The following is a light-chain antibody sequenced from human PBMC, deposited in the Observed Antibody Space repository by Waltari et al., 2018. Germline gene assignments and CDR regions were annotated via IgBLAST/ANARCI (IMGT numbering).Light chain of an antibody. V-gene: IGLV5-45*01. Sequence: QPVLTQPTSLSASPGASARLTCTLRSGISVGGYRIFWYQQKPGSPPRYLLNHHTDSDKYQGSGVPSRFSGSKDASANAGILLISGLQSEDEADYYCLIWHNNAWVFGGGTRLTVL. J-gene: IGLJ2*01. CDR2: HHTDSDK. CDR1: SGISVGGYR. CDR3: LIWHNNAWV.